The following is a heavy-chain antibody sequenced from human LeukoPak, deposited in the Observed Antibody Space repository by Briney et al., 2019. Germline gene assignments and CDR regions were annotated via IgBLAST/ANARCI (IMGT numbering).Heavy chain of an antibody. J-gene: IGHJ6*03. CDR3: AKANCSSTSCLLMDV. Sequence: PGGSLRLSCAASGFTFSSYGMHWVRQAPGKGLEWVAFIRYDGSNKYYADSVKGRFTISRDNSKNTLYLQMNSLRAEDTAVYYCAKANCSSTSCLLMDVWGKGTTVTVSS. D-gene: IGHD2-2*01. V-gene: IGHV3-30*02. CDR2: IRYDGSNK. CDR1: GFTFSSYG.